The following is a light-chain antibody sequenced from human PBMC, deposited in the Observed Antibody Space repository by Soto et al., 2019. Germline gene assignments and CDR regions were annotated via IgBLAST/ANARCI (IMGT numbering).Light chain of an antibody. CDR2: GAS. J-gene: IGKJ1*01. CDR1: QSVSRNY. Sequence: EIVLTQAPGTLSLSPGERVTLSCRASQSVSRNYLAWYQQKPGQAPRLLIYGASSRGTGIPDRFSGSGSGTDFTLTISRLEPEDIAVYYCQQYGNSPRTFGQGNKVE. V-gene: IGKV3-20*01. CDR3: QQYGNSPRT.